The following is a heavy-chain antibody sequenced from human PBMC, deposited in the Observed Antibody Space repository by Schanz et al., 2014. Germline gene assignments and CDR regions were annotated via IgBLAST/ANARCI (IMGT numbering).Heavy chain of an antibody. V-gene: IGHV1-18*01. CDR1: GYTLTGFG. CDR2: INPHLNIT. J-gene: IGHJ5*02. D-gene: IGHD3-16*01. Sequence: QVQLVQSGAEVKKPGASVKVSCKASGYTLTGFGVSWVRQAPGQGLEWMGMINPHLNITTYAQIFQGRVTMTRDTSTSTVYMDLSSLRSEDTAVYYCARGGGFYWFDPWGQGTLVTVSS. CDR3: ARGGGFYWFDP.